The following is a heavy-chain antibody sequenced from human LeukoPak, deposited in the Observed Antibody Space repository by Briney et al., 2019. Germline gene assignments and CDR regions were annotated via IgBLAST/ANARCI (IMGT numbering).Heavy chain of an antibody. J-gene: IGHJ4*02. CDR3: ARGSSVVALD. CDR1: GFTFSRYA. V-gene: IGHV3-74*01. CDR2: ITSEGSST. Sequence: GGSLRLSCAASGFTFSRYAMHWVRQVPGKGLVWVSRITSEGSSTSYADSVKGRFTISRDNAKNTLYLQMNSLRAEDTAVYYCARGSSVVALDWGQGTLVTVSS. D-gene: IGHD2-15*01.